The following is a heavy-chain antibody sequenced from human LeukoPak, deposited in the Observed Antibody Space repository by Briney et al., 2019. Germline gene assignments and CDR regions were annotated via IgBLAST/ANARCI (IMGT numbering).Heavy chain of an antibody. J-gene: IGHJ4*02. CDR2: IYYSGCT. CDR3: ARSASPYSSSSDYYYFDY. V-gene: IGHV4-59*01. D-gene: IGHD6-13*01. Sequence: SETLSLTCTVSGGSISSYYWSWIRQPPGKGLEWIGYIYYSGCTNYNPSLKSRVTISVDTSKNQFSLKLSSVTAADTAVYYCARSASPYSSSSDYYYFDYWGQGTLVTVSS. CDR1: GGSISSYY.